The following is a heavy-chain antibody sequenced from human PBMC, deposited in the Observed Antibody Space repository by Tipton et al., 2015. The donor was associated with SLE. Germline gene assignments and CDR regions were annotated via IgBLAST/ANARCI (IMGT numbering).Heavy chain of an antibody. V-gene: IGHV3-9*01. CDR3: AKDMGRIAAAGTDAFDI. CDR2: ISWNSGSI. Sequence: SSGDHYWSWVRQHPGKGLEWVSGISWNSGSIGYADSVKGRFTISRDNAKNSLYLQMNSLRAEDTALYYCAKDMGRIAAAGTDAFDIWGQGTMVTVSS. D-gene: IGHD6-13*01. J-gene: IGHJ3*02. CDR1: SSGDHY.